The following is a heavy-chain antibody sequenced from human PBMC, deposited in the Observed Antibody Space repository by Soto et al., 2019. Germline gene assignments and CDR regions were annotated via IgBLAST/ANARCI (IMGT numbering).Heavy chain of an antibody. V-gene: IGHV3-21*01. Sequence: RGSLRLSCAASGFTFSSYSMNWVRQAPGKGLEWVSSISSSSSYIYYADSVKGRFTISRDNAKNSLYLQMNSLRAEDTAVYYCASEALGYCSSTSCYFWGQGTLVTVSS. D-gene: IGHD2-2*01. CDR2: ISSSSSYI. J-gene: IGHJ4*02. CDR3: ASEALGYCSSTSCYF. CDR1: GFTFSSYS.